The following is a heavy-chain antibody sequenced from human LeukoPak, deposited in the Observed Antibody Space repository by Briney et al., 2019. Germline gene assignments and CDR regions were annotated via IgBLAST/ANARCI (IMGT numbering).Heavy chain of an antibody. CDR1: GFIFSSYS. D-gene: IGHD1-26*01. Sequence: GGSLRLSCAASGFIFSSYSVNWVRQAPGKGPEWISYISGSGGPIFYADSVKGRFTISRDNAEDSLYLQMSSLRVEDTAVYYCVRDFRWAFDYWGQGALVTVSS. V-gene: IGHV3-48*01. CDR3: VRDFRWAFDY. J-gene: IGHJ4*02. CDR2: ISGSGGPI.